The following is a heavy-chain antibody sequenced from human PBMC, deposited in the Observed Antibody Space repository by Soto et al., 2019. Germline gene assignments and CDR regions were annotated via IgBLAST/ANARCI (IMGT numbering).Heavy chain of an antibody. CDR1: GGSFSGYY. V-gene: IGHV4-34*01. Sequence: PSETLSLTCAVYGGSFSGYYWSWIRQPPGKGLEWIGEINHSGSTNYNPSLKSRVTISVDTSKNQFSLKLSSVTAADTAVYYCARHGGYSSSPLYWGQGTLVTVSS. D-gene: IGHD6-6*01. CDR2: INHSGST. CDR3: ARHGGYSSSPLY. J-gene: IGHJ4*02.